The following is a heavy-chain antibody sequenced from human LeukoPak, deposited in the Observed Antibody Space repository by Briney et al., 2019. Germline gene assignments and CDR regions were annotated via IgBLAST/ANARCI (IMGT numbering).Heavy chain of an antibody. V-gene: IGHV4-4*07. Sequence: PSETLSLTCTVSGGSISSYYWSWIRQPAGKGLEWIGRIYTSGSTNYNPSLKSRVTMSVDTSKNQFSLKLSSVTAADTAVYYCASSTVSYYDFWSGSNYFDYWGQGTLVTVSS. CDR1: GGSISSYY. CDR3: ASSTVSYYDFWSGSNYFDY. D-gene: IGHD3-3*01. J-gene: IGHJ4*02. CDR2: IYTSGST.